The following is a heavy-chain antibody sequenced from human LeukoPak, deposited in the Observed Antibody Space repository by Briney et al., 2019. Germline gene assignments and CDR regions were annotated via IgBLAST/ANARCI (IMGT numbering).Heavy chain of an antibody. J-gene: IGHJ4*02. D-gene: IGHD5-24*01. CDR3: ARTADGLIDY. V-gene: IGHV4-61*02. CDR1: GGSISSGSYY. Sequence: SETLSLTCTVSGGSISSGSYYWSWIRQPAGKGLEWIGRIYTSGSTNYNPSLKSRVTISVDTSKNQFSLKLSSVTAADTAVYYCARTADGLIDYWGQGTLVTVSS. CDR2: IYTSGST.